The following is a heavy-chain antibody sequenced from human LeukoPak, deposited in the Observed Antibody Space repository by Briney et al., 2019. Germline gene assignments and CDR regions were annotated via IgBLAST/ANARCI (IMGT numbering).Heavy chain of an antibody. V-gene: IGHV3-23*01. D-gene: IGHD4-17*01. J-gene: IGHJ4*02. CDR2: ISGSGGTT. Sequence: GGSLRLSCAASGFTFSSYGMNWVRQAPGKGLEWVSGISGSGGTTYYADSVKGRFTISRDNSKNTLYLQMNSLRAEDTAVYYCARSVMGATVTTIYYFDYWGQGTLVAVSS. CDR1: GFTFSSYG. CDR3: ARSVMGATVTTIYYFDY.